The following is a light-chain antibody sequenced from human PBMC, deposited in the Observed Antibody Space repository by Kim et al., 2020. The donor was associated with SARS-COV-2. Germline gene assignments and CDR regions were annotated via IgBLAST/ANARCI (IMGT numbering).Light chain of an antibody. CDR1: QSVSSSY. J-gene: IGKJ2*01. CDR2: GAS. Sequence: PGERATLSCRASQSVSSSYLAWYQQKPGQAPRLLIYGASSRATGIPDRFSGSGSATDFTLTISRLEPEDFAVYYCQQYGGSPHTFGQGTKLEI. CDR3: QQYGGSPHT. V-gene: IGKV3-20*01.